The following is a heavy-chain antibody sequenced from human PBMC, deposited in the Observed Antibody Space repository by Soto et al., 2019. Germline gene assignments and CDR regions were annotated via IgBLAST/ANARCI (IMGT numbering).Heavy chain of an antibody. J-gene: IGHJ6*02. CDR2: IYYSGST. D-gene: IGHD6-13*01. CDR3: ARERGSSWDYYYGMDV. CDR1: GGSISSGDYY. Sequence: LSETLSLTCTVSGGSISSGDYYWSWIRQPQGKGLERIGYIYYSGSTYYNPSLKSRVTISVDTSKNQFSLKLSSVTAADTALYYCARERGSSWDYYYGMDVWGQGTTVTVSS. V-gene: IGHV4-30-4*01.